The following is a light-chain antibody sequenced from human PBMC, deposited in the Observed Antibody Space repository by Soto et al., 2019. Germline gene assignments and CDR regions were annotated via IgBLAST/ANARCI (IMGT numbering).Light chain of an antibody. CDR3: CSYAGSSTFFYV. V-gene: IGLV2-23*03. CDR2: EGS. Sequence: QSALAHPASVSGSPGQSITISCTGTSSDVGSYNLVSWYQQHPGKAPKLMIYEGSKRPSGVSNRSSGSKSGNTASLTISGLQAEDEADYYCCSYAGSSTFFYVLGTGKKVTVL. J-gene: IGLJ1*01. CDR1: SSDVGSYNL.